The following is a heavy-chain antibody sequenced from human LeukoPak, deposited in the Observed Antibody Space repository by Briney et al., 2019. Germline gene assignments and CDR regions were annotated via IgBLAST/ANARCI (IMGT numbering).Heavy chain of an antibody. J-gene: IGHJ4*02. CDR2: IYYSGST. Sequence: SETLSLTCTVSGGSISSYYWSWIRQPPGKGLEWIGYIYYSGSTNYNPSLKSRVTISVDTSKNQFSLKLSSVTAADTAVYYCARRNYDSSGYPFFDYWGQGTLVTVPS. CDR1: GGSISSYY. V-gene: IGHV4-59*01. CDR3: ARRNYDSSGYPFFDY. D-gene: IGHD3-22*01.